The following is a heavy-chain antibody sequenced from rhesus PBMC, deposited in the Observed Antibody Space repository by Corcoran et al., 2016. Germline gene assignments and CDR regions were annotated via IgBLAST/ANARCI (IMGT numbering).Heavy chain of an antibody. V-gene: IGHV4-93*02. CDR2: IYGSGGST. D-gene: IGHD6-37*01. CDR1: GGSISSSNW. CDR3: AKYSGGWSRYYFDY. Sequence: QVQLQESGPAVVKPSETLSLTCAVSGGSISSSNWWSWIRQSPGKGLEWIGGIYGSGGSTEYNPSLKSRLTISIDTSKNHFSLKLSSVTAADTAVYYCAKYSGGWSRYYFDYWGQGVLVTVSS. J-gene: IGHJ4*01.